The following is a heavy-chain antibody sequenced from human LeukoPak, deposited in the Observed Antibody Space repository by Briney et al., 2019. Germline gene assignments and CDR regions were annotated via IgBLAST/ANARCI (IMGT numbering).Heavy chain of an antibody. CDR3: AIYDASGTYYKNAFDI. J-gene: IGHJ3*02. Sequence: GWSLRLSCAGSGFTFSSYAMTWVRQAPGMGLEGVSAITGAAATPYSDSVKGRFTSSRDTSKNTPYLQMNSLRAEDTALYYCAIYDASGTYYKNAFDIRGQGTMVTVSS. CDR2: ITGAAAT. V-gene: IGHV3-23*01. CDR1: GFTFSSYA. D-gene: IGHD3-10*01.